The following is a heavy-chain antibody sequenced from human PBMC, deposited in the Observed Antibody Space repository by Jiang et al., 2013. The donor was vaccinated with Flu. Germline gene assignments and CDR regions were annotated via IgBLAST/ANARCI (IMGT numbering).Heavy chain of an antibody. J-gene: IGHJ6*03. CDR1: GSFSDYY. Sequence: GSFSDYYWSWIRQPPGKGLEWIGEINHSGSTTYKPSLKSRITMSVDTSKNQFSLNVTSVSDADTAVYYCARRNVVVVSGLYYYYNMDVWSKGTTVTVSS. CDR2: INHSGST. CDR3: ARRNVVVVSGLYYYYNMDV. V-gene: IGHV4-34*01. D-gene: IGHD2-21*01.